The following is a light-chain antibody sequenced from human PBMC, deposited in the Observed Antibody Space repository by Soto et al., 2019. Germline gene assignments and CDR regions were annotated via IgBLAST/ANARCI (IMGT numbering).Light chain of an antibody. V-gene: IGLV1-40*01. CDR1: SCNIGAGYD. CDR3: QSYDSSLSGCVV. J-gene: IGLJ2*01. CDR2: GNS. Sequence: QSVLTQLPSVSGAPGQRVTISCTGSSCNIGAGYDVHWYQQLPGTAPKLLIYGNSNRPSGVPDRFSGSKSGTSASLAITGLQAEDEADYYCQSYDSSLSGCVVFGAGTKLTVL.